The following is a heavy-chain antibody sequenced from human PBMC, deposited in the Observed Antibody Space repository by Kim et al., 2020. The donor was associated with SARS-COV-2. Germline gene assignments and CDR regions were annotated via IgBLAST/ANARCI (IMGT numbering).Heavy chain of an antibody. J-gene: IGHJ6*02. CDR3: ASGLWKSYSSSHYYIYGLDV. CDR2: IDHSGIT. D-gene: IGHD3-16*02. CDR1: GGAFSGHY. V-gene: IGHV4-34*01. Sequence: SETLSLTCKVYGGAFSGHYWSWIRQRPGKGLEWVGEIDHSGITTYHPSLESRVTISKDTARNDFSLRLRSVTAAATAVYYCASGLWKSYSSSHYYIYGLDVWGHGTTVTVSS.